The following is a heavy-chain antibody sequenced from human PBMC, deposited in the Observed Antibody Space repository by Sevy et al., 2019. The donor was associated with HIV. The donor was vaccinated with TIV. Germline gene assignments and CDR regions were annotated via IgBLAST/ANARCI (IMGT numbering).Heavy chain of an antibody. V-gene: IGHV3-21*01. J-gene: IGHJ6*02. Sequence: GGSLRLSCVGSGITFSYYSMNWVRQAPGKGLEWVSSISSSSSNIYYADSVKGRFTISRDNAKKSLYLQMNSLRAGDTAVYYCGRDRDGSGSSGGYGMDVWGQGTTVTVSS. D-gene: IGHD3-10*01. CDR1: GITFSYYS. CDR2: ISSSSSNI. CDR3: GRDRDGSGSSGGYGMDV.